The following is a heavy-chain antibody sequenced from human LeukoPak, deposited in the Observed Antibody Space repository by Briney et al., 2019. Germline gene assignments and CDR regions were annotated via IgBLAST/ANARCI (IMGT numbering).Heavy chain of an antibody. V-gene: IGHV3-30*18. D-gene: IGHD2-15*01. CDR3: AKPSFGGSYYFFDY. J-gene: IGHJ4*02. Sequence: PGRSLRLSCAASGFTFSSYGMHWVRQAPGKGLEWVAVISYDGSNKYYADSAKGRFTISRDNSKNTLYLQMNSLRAEDTAVYYCAKPSFGGSYYFFDYWGQGTLVTVSS. CDR1: GFTFSSYG. CDR2: ISYDGSNK.